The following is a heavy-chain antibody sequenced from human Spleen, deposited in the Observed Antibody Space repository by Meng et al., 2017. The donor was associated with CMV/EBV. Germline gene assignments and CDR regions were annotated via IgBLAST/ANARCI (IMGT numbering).Heavy chain of an antibody. V-gene: IGHV3-11*04. CDR1: GFICSDYY. Sequence: GGSLRLSCTVSGFICSDYYMDWVRQAPGKGLEWVSYISGSGLTIIYADSVKGRFTISRDSALYLQMNSLRAEDTALYYCVREKSSSYFDYWGQGTLVTVSS. CDR3: VREKSSSYFDY. J-gene: IGHJ4*02. D-gene: IGHD6-6*01. CDR2: ISGSGLTI.